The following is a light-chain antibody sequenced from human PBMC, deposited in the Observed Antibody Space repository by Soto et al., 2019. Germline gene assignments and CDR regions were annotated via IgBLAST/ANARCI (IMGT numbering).Light chain of an antibody. CDR2: RND. J-gene: IGLJ3*02. Sequence: QSVLTQPPSASGTPGQRVTISCSGSSSNIGSKYVYWYQQLPGTAPKLLIYRNDQRPSGVPDRFSGSQSGTSASLAISGLRSEDEADYYCAAWDGSLSGWVFGGGTKLTVL. CDR1: SSNIGSKY. CDR3: AAWDGSLSGWV. V-gene: IGLV1-47*01.